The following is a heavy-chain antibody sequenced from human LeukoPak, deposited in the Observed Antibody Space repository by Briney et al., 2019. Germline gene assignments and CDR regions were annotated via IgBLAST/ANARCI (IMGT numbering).Heavy chain of an antibody. V-gene: IGHV1-8*02. CDR1: GYTLTSYD. Sequence: ASVKVSCKASGYTLTSYDFNWVRQATGQGLEWMGWMNPNSGNTGYAQKFQGRVTMTGNTSISTAYMELSSLRSEDTAVYYCASMHRQWLLGQFSSDAFDIWGQGTKVTVSS. D-gene: IGHD6-19*01. CDR3: ASMHRQWLLGQFSSDAFDI. J-gene: IGHJ3*02. CDR2: MNPNSGNT.